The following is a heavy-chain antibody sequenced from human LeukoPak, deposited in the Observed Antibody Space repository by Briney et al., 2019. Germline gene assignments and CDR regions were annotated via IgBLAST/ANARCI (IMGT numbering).Heavy chain of an antibody. CDR2: IILILDIA. CDR3: AREPGGLATESH. V-gene: IGHV1-69*04. Sequence: SVKVSCKTSGGTFNNYIISWVRQAPGQGLEWVGTIILILDIANYAQKFQGRVAITADTSTSTAYMELSDLGSEDTAVYFCAREPGGLATESHWGQGTLVTVSS. J-gene: IGHJ4*02. CDR1: GGTFNNYI. D-gene: IGHD3-16*01.